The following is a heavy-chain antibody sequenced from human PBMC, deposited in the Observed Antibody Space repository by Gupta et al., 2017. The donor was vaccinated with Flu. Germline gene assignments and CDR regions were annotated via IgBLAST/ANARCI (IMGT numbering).Heavy chain of an antibody. CDR1: GFTFRSWS. CDR3: ARGDDRRPPVCDF. J-gene: IGHJ4*02. V-gene: IGHV3-21*02. D-gene: IGHD3-22*01. CDR2: ISINGNSA. Sequence: EVQLMESGGGLVKPGGSVRLSFVGSGFTFRSWSLNWVRRAPGRGLECVSSISINGNSASYSDSLRGRSTISRDNGRNSAFLQMDNLRGEDTGVYYCARGDDRRPPVCDFWGQGTLVTVSS.